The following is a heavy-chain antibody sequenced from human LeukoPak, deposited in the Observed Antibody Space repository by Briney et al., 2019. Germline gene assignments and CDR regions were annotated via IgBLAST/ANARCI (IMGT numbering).Heavy chain of an antibody. CDR2: ISYDGSNK. CDR3: AKTYSSSWYVFDY. CDR1: GFTFSSYG. J-gene: IGHJ4*02. V-gene: IGHV3-30*18. Sequence: PGGSLRLSCAASGFTFSSYGMHWVRQAPGKGLEWVAVISYDGSNKYYADSVKGRFTISRDNSKNTLYLQMNSLRAEDTAVYYCAKTYSSSWYVFDYWGQGTLVTVSS. D-gene: IGHD6-13*01.